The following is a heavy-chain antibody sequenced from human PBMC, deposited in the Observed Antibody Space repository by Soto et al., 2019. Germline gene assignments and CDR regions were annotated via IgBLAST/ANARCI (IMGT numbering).Heavy chain of an antibody. D-gene: IGHD2-8*02. CDR2: ISGSDGST. V-gene: IGHV3-23*01. J-gene: IGHJ6*01. CDR1: GFTFNNYA. Sequence: EVQLLESGGGLVQPGGSLRLSCAASGFTFNNYAMTWVRQAPGKGLEWVSTISGSDGSTYYAVSVKGRLTISRDNSKNALYLQMSSLRAEDPALYYCVKDWTGDTCPCMDVWGQGTTVTVSS. CDR3: VKDWTGDTCPCMDV.